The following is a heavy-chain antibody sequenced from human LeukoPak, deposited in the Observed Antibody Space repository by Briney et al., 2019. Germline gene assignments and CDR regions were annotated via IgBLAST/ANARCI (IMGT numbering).Heavy chain of an antibody. Sequence: GGSLRLSCAASGFTFSDYYMSWIRQAPGKGLEWVSYISSSGSTIYYADSVKGRFTISRDNAKNLLYLQMNSLRAEDTAVYYCASGDYYDRQFDYWGQGTLVTVSS. CDR1: GFTFSDYY. V-gene: IGHV3-11*04. CDR2: ISSSGSTI. J-gene: IGHJ4*02. D-gene: IGHD3-22*01. CDR3: ASGDYYDRQFDY.